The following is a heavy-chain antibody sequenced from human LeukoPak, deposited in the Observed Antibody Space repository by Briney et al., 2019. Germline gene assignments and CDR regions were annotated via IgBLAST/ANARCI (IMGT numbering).Heavy chain of an antibody. Sequence: EASVKVSCKASGYTFTGYYMHWERQAPGQGLEWMGWINPNSGGTNYAQKFQGRVTMTRDTSISTAYMELSRLRSDDTAVYYCARDLSPAYFDYWGQGTLVTVSS. CDR2: INPNSGGT. D-gene: IGHD2/OR15-2a*01. CDR3: ARDLSPAYFDY. V-gene: IGHV1-2*02. CDR1: GYTFTGYY. J-gene: IGHJ4*02.